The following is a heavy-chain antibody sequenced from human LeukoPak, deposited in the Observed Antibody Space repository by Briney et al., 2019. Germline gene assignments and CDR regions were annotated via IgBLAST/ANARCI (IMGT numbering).Heavy chain of an antibody. CDR3: ARQEYQLLLRGIYYYYGMDV. V-gene: IGHV5-10-1*01. Sequence: GESLKISCKGSGYSFTSYWISWVRQMPGKGVEWMGRIDPSDSYTNYSPSFQGHVTISADKSISTAYLQWSSLKASDTAMYYCARQEYQLLLRGIYYYYGMDVWGKGTTVTVSS. J-gene: IGHJ6*04. CDR2: IDPSDSYT. D-gene: IGHD2-2*01. CDR1: GYSFTSYW.